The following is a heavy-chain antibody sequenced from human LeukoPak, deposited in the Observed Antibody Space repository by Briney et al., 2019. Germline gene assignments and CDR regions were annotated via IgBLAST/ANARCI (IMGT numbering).Heavy chain of an antibody. D-gene: IGHD6-13*01. Sequence: PSETLSLTCAVYGGSFSGYYWSWIRQPPGKGLEWIGEINHSGSTNYNPSLKSRVTISVDTSKNQFSLKLSSVTAADTAVYYRARGGGVRYSSSWYRYYFDYWGQGTLVTVSS. CDR2: INHSGST. V-gene: IGHV4-34*01. CDR3: ARGGGVRYSSSWYRYYFDY. J-gene: IGHJ4*02. CDR1: GGSFSGYY.